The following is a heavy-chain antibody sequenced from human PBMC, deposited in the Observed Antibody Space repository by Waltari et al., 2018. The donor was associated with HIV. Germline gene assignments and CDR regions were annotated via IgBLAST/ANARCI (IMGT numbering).Heavy chain of an antibody. Sequence: EVQLEESGGSCVQPGGSLGLSCSASGFTCGDYAMNWVRQAPGKGLEWISYISSTSFNIKYADSVKGRFTISRDNTKNSLDLEMNNLRDGDTAVYYCARDTLNLYFGLDVWGRGTAVTVSS. J-gene: IGHJ6*02. CDR2: ISSTSFNI. V-gene: IGHV3-48*02. CDR1: GFTCGDYA. CDR3: ARDTLNLYFGLDV.